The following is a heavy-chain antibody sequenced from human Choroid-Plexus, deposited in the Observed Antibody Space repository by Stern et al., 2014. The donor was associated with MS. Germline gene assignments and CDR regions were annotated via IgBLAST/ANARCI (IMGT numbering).Heavy chain of an antibody. J-gene: IGHJ5*02. CDR2: VSYGGSNK. Sequence: VQLVESGGGVVQPGRPLRLSCVASGFTFGSCAIHWVRQAPGKGLEWVAGVSYGGSNKYYADSVKGRFTISRDNSQNTLYMQMSSLRPEDTAVYYCAKDRQYLTYFFDHWGQGSLVTVSS. V-gene: IGHV3-30*18. CDR1: GFTFGSCA. D-gene: IGHD2/OR15-2a*01. CDR3: AKDRQYLTYFFDH.